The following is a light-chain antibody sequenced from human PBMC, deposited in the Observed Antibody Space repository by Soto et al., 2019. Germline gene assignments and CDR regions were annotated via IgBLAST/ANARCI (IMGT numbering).Light chain of an antibody. V-gene: IGLV1-47*01. CDR2: RNN. CDR1: SSNIGSNY. J-gene: IGLJ2*01. Sequence: QSVLTQPPSASGTPGQRFTISCSGSSSNIGSNYVYWYQQLPGTAPKLLIYRNNQRPSGVPDRFSGSKSGTSASLAISGLRSEDEADYYCAAWDDSLVFGGGTQLTVL. CDR3: AAWDDSLV.